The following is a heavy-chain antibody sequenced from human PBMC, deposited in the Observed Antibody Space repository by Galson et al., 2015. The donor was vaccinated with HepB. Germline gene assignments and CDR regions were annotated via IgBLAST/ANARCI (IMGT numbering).Heavy chain of an antibody. CDR1: GASMNSYY. V-gene: IGHV4-59*01. CDR3: AASQGRLPTRHFSH. D-gene: IGHD6-25*01. Sequence: ETLSLTCTVSGASMNSYYWNWIRQTPGKGLEWIGYIFYSGATIYNPSLKSRLSISVDTSRMQFSLNLSSVTAADTAVYYCAASQGRLPTRHFSHWGQGTLVNVSS. CDR2: IFYSGAT. J-gene: IGHJ1*01.